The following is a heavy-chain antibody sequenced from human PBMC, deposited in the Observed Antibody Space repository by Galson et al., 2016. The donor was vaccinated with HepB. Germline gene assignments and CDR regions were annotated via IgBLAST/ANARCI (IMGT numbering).Heavy chain of an antibody. CDR1: GGSISNGGYY. V-gene: IGHV4-31*03. CDR3: ARVGLRSRWFDP. J-gene: IGHJ5*02. Sequence: TLSLTCTVSGGSISNGGYYWSWIRQHPEKGLEWIGHIYYTGSTYYNPSLKSRVKISLATSKSQFSLNLNSVTAADTAVYYCARVGLRSRWFDPWGQGTLVTVSS. D-gene: IGHD5/OR15-5a*01. CDR2: IYYTGST.